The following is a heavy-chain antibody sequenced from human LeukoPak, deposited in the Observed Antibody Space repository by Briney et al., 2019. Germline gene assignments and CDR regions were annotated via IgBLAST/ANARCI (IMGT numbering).Heavy chain of an antibody. V-gene: IGHV3-11*03. Sequence: GGALRVSCVASGFTLSDYFMSWMGPAPGKGLEGVSYISSSSSYTNYADSVKGRFTISRDNAKNSLYLQMNSLRAEDTAVYYCASIPTYYYDSSGSAVDCWGQGTLVTVSS. CDR2: ISSSSSYT. CDR3: ASIPTYYYDSSGSAVDC. J-gene: IGHJ4*02. D-gene: IGHD3-22*01. CDR1: GFTLSDYF.